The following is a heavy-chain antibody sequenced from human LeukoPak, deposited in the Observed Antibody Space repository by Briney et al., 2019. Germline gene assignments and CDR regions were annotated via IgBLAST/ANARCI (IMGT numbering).Heavy chain of an antibody. CDR1: GGSISGYY. Sequence: PSKTLSLTCTVSGGSISGYYWSWIRQPPGKGLEWIGYIHYRGSTNYNPSLKSRVTISVDTSKNQFSLKLSSVTAADTAVYYCASTPLYYYYMDVWGKGTTVTVSS. CDR2: IHYRGST. V-gene: IGHV4-59*08. J-gene: IGHJ6*03. CDR3: ASTPLYYYYMDV.